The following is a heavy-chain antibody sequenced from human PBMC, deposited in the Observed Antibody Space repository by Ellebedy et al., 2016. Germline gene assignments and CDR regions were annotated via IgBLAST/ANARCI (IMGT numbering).Heavy chain of an antibody. J-gene: IGHJ1*01. CDR2: ISSSGSTI. CDR1: GFTFSDYY. Sequence: GESLKISCAASGFTFSDYYMSWIRQAPGKGLEWVSYISSSGSTIYYADSVKGRFTISRDNAKNSLYLQMNSLRAEDTAVYYCAREEEGLLWFGDRPAEYFQHWGQGTLVTVSS. D-gene: IGHD3-10*01. CDR3: AREEEGLLWFGDRPAEYFQH. V-gene: IGHV3-11*01.